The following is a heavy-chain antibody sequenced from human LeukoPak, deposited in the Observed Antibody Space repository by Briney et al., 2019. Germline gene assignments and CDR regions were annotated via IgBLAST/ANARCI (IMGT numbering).Heavy chain of an antibody. D-gene: IGHD3-10*01. CDR3: ARDRTDDSGVNYHPMFDL. V-gene: IGHV3-74*01. Sequence: GGSLRLSCAASGFTFSSHWMHWVRQAPGKGLVWVSRINPAGSDTRYADSVKGRFTISRDNAKNTLYLQMNSLRGEDTAVYYCARDRTDDSGVNYHPMFDLWSQGTMVTVSS. CDR2: INPAGSDT. CDR1: GFTFSSHW. J-gene: IGHJ3*01.